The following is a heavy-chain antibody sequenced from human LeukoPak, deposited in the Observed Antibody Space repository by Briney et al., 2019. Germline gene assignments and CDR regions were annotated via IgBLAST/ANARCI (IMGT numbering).Heavy chain of an antibody. D-gene: IGHD4-17*01. CDR2: IIPIFGTA. J-gene: IGHJ6*02. Sequence: GGSLRLSCAASGFTFSSYAISWVRQAPGQGLEWMGGIIPIFGTANYAQKFQGRVTITADESTSTAYMELSSLRSEDTAVYYCARVNQYGDSNYYYYYGMDVWGQGTTATVSS. V-gene: IGHV1-69*01. CDR1: GFTFSSYA. CDR3: ARVNQYGDSNYYYYYGMDV.